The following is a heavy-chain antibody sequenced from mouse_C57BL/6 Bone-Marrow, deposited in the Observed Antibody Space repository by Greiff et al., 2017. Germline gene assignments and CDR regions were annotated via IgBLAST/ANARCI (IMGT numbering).Heavy chain of an antibody. CDR2: ISYSGST. CDR1: GYSITSDY. D-gene: IGHD1-1*01. J-gene: IGHJ1*03. Sequence: EVKLMESGPGLAKPSQTLSLTCSVTGYSITSDYWNWIRKFPGNKLEYMGYISYSGSTYYNPSLKSRISITRDTSKNQYYLQLNSVTTEDTATYYCARYGYYGSSSYWYFDVWGTGTTVTVSS. V-gene: IGHV3-8*01. CDR3: ARYGYYGSSSYWYFDV.